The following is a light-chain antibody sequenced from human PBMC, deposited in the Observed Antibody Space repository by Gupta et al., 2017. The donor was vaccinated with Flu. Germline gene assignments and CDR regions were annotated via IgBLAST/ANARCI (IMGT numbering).Light chain of an antibody. CDR3: AAWDDSRNGWV. Sequence: RGTSTSTGNSSYIGINAVHWYPQDPGQAPKLLVYVNNKRPAGVPERFSGSKSGTTASLTISGVQAEDEADYYCAAWDDSRNGWVFGGGTKLTVL. CDR1: SSYIGINA. J-gene: IGLJ3*02. CDR2: VNN. V-gene: IGLV1-44*01.